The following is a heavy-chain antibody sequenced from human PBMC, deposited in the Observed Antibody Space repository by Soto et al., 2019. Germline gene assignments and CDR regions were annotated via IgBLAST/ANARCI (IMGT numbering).Heavy chain of an antibody. CDR2: IDPSDSYT. CDR3: ARHDSSGYNAFDI. Sequence: GPSLNLAVTGCGYRFTSYWISWVLQMPGKGLEWMGRIDPSDSYTNYSPSFQGHVTISADKSISTAYLQWSSLKASDTAMYYCARHDSSGYNAFDIWGQGTMVTVSS. J-gene: IGHJ3*02. V-gene: IGHV5-10-1*01. CDR1: GYRFTSYW. D-gene: IGHD3-22*01.